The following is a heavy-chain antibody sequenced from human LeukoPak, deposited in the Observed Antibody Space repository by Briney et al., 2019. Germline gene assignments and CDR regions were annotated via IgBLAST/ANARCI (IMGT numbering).Heavy chain of an antibody. CDR1: GGSFSSYY. CDR3: ARGVVDVDY. Sequence: PSETLSLTCAVYGGSFSSYYWGWIRQPPGKGLEWIGSIYYSGSTYYNPSLKSRVTISVDTSKNQFSLKLSSVTAADTAVYYCARGVVDVDYWGQGTLVTVSS. CDR2: IYYSGST. V-gene: IGHV4-39*07. J-gene: IGHJ4*02.